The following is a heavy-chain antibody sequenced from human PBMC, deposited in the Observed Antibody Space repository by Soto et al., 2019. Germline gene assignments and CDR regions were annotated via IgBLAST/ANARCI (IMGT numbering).Heavy chain of an antibody. CDR2: IKPDGSES. J-gene: IGHJ4*02. D-gene: IGHD2-15*01. V-gene: IGHV3-7*01. Sequence: EVQLAESGGGLVQPGGSLRLSCVASGFTFSRHYMTWVRQAPGKGLESVAKIKPDGSESYYVDSVRGRFTFSRDNAKNSLSLQMNSLRDEDTAVYYCSSEEWWRVEFRGQGTLVTVSS. CDR3: SSEEWWRVEF. CDR1: GFTFSRHY.